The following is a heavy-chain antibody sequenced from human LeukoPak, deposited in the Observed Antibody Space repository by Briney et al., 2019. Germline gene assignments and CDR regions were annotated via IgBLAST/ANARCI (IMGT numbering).Heavy chain of an antibody. D-gene: IGHD2-2*01. CDR2: IYYSGST. Sequence: PSETLSLTCTVSGGSISGYYWSWIRQPPGKGLEWIGYIYYSGSTNYNPALKSRVTISVDTSKNQFSLKMSSVTPADTAVYYCARQAFCSSTSCSPFQHWGQGTLVTVSS. CDR1: GGSISGYY. CDR3: ARQAFCSSTSCSPFQH. V-gene: IGHV4-59*01. J-gene: IGHJ1*01.